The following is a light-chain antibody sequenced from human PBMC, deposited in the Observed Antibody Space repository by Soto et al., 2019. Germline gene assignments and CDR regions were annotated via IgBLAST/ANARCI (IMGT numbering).Light chain of an antibody. J-gene: IGKJ1*01. CDR1: QSISSW. V-gene: IGKV1-5*03. CDR2: KAS. Sequence: DIQMTQSPSTLSASVGDRVTITCRASQSISSWLAWYQQNPGKAPTLLIYKASSLESGVPSRFSGSGSGTEFTLTISSLQPDAFATYYCQQYNSYWTFGQGTKVEIK. CDR3: QQYNSYWT.